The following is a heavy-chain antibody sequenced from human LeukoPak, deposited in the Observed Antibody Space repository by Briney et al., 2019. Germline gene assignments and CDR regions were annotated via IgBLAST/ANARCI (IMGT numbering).Heavy chain of an antibody. J-gene: IGHJ4*02. D-gene: IGHD6-13*01. CDR1: GGSISSSSYY. CDR3: ARHRFLGQQPVHPYFDY. CDR2: IYYSGST. Sequence: SETLSLTCTVSGGSISSSSYYWGWIRQPPGKGLEWIGSIYYSGSTYYNPSLKSRVTISVDTSKNQFSLKLSSVTAADTAVYYCARHRFLGQQPVHPYFDYWGQGTLVTVSS. V-gene: IGHV4-39*01.